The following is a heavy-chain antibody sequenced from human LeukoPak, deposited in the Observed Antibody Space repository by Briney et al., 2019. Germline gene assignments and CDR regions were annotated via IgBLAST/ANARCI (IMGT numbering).Heavy chain of an antibody. D-gene: IGHD6-19*01. V-gene: IGHV3-23*01. CDR1: GFIFSKYA. CDR3: AKDGRAVAGTGLDY. J-gene: IGHJ4*02. Sequence: GGSLRLSCAASGFIFSKYAMNWVRQAPEKGLEWVSAISGSGGGTDYADSVKGRFTISRDNSNNTVCLEMNSLRAEDTAVYYCAKDGRAVAGTGLDYWGLGTLVTVSS. CDR2: ISGSGGGT.